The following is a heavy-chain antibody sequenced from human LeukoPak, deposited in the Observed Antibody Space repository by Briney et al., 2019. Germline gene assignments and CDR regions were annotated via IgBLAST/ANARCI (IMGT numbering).Heavy chain of an antibody. CDR2: IWYDGSNK. CDR3: ARDGGYSSSWYDY. V-gene: IGHV3-33*01. D-gene: IGHD6-13*01. Sequence: GGSLRLSCAASGSTFSSYGMHWVRQAPGKGLEWVAVIWYDGSNKYYADSVKGRFTISRDNSKNTLYLQMNSLRAEDTAVYYCARDGGYSSSWYDYWGQGTLVTVSS. J-gene: IGHJ4*02. CDR1: GSTFSSYG.